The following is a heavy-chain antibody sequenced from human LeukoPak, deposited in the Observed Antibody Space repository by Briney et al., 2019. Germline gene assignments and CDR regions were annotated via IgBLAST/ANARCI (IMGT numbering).Heavy chain of an antibody. CDR1: GFTFSNAW. CDR2: IKSKTDGGTT. Sequence: GGSLRLSCAASGFTFSNAWMSWVRQPPGKGLEWVGRIKSKTDGGTTDYAAPVKGRLTISRDDSKNTLYLQMNSLKTEDTAVYYCTARSGWEFDYWGQGTLVTVSS. V-gene: IGHV3-15*01. J-gene: IGHJ4*02. D-gene: IGHD6-19*01. CDR3: TARSGWEFDY.